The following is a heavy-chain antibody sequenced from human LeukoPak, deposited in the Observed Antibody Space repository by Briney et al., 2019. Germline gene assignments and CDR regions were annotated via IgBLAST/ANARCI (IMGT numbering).Heavy chain of an antibody. V-gene: IGHV3-53*04. CDR3: AREIVGATRVRYYYYGMDV. Sequence: GGSLRLSCAASGFTVSSNYMSWVRQAPGKGLEWVSVIYSGGSTYYADSVKGQFTISRHNSKNTLYLQMNSLRAEDTAVYYCAREIVGATRVRYYYYGMDVWGQGTTVTVSS. J-gene: IGHJ6*02. CDR1: GFTVSSNY. D-gene: IGHD1-26*01. CDR2: IYSGGST.